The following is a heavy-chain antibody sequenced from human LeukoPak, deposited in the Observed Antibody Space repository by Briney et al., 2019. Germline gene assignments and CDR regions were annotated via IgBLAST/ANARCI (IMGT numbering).Heavy chain of an antibody. CDR3: AKDEPVGVVPAAIAPGY. CDR1: GFTFSSYG. V-gene: IGHV3-30*02. Sequence: HSGGSLRLSCAASGFTFSSYGMHWVRQAPGKGLEWVAFIRYDGSNKYYADSVKGRFTISRDNSKNTLYLQMNSLRAEDTAVYYCAKDEPVGVVPAAIAPGYWGQGTLVTVSS. J-gene: IGHJ4*02. CDR2: IRYDGSNK. D-gene: IGHD2-2*01.